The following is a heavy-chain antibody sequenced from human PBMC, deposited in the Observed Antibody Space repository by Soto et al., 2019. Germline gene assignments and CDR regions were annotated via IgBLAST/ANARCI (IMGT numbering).Heavy chain of an antibody. CDR3: ARDRYYYDSSGYSHGDWFDP. V-gene: IGHV4-59*12. J-gene: IGHJ5*02. CDR2: ISDGGST. Sequence: SETLSLTCNVSGGSIYTYYWNWIRQSPGKGLEWIGYISDGGSTNYNPSLKSRVTISVDTSKNQFSLKLSSVTAADTAVYYCARDRYYYDSSGYSHGDWFDPWGQGTRVTVSS. D-gene: IGHD3-22*01. CDR1: GGSIYTYY.